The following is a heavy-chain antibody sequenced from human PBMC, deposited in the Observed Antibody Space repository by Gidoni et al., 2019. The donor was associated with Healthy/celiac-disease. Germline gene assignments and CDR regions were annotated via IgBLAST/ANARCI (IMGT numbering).Heavy chain of an antibody. Sequence: QVQLVQSGAEVQKPGSSVKVSCKASGGTFTSYAISWVRQAPGQGLAWMGGIIPLFGTANYGQKFQGRVTITADESTSTAYMELSSLRSEDTAVYYCARGALGSSSSYYYYYMDVWGKGTTVTVSS. CDR3: ARGALGSSSSYYYYYMDV. CDR2: IIPLFGTA. V-gene: IGHV1-69*01. D-gene: IGHD6-6*01. J-gene: IGHJ6*03. CDR1: GGTFTSYA.